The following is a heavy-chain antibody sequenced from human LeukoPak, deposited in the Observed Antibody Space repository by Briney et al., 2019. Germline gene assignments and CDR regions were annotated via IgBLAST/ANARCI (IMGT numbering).Heavy chain of an antibody. J-gene: IGHJ6*02. Sequence: ASVKVSCKASGYTFTSYDINWVRQATGQGLEWMGWMNPNSGNTGYAQKFQGRVTMTRNTSISTAYMELSSLRSEDTAVYYCARPARDSSGPSPHYGMDVWGQGTTVTVSS. CDR2: MNPNSGNT. D-gene: IGHD3-22*01. V-gene: IGHV1-8*01. CDR3: ARPARDSSGPSPHYGMDV. CDR1: GYTFTSYD.